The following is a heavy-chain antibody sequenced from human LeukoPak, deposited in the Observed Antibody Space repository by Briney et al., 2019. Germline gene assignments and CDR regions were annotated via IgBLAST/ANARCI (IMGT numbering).Heavy chain of an antibody. J-gene: IGHJ3*02. CDR3: AKYLVRCSSTSCSAKLDAFDI. Sequence: GGSLRLSCAASGFSFSSYAMHWVRQAPGKGLEWVAVISYDGSNKYYADSVKGRFTISRDNSKNTLYLQMNSLRAEDTAVYYCAKYLVRCSSTSCSAKLDAFDIWGQGTMVTVSS. V-gene: IGHV3-30-3*02. D-gene: IGHD2-2*01. CDR1: GFSFSSYA. CDR2: ISYDGSNK.